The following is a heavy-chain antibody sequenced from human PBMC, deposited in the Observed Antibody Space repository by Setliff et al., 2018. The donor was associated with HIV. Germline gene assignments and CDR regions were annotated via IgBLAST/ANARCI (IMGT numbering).Heavy chain of an antibody. V-gene: IGHV3-48*04. Sequence: GGSLRLSCAASGFTFSSYSMNWVRQAPGKGLEWVSYISSSSSTIYYADSVKGRFTISRDNAKSSLYLQMNSLRAEDTAVYYCARGLVVVRPFAFDIWGQGTMVTVSS. CDR2: ISSSSSTI. J-gene: IGHJ3*02. CDR3: ARGLVVVRPFAFDI. D-gene: IGHD2-21*01. CDR1: GFTFSSYS.